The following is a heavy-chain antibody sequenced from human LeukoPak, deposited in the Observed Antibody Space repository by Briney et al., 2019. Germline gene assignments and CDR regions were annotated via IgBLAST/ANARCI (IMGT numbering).Heavy chain of an antibody. CDR3: ARSRVVDAAFFDY. CDR2: ISSSGHSI. V-gene: IGHV3-11*01. J-gene: IGHJ4*02. D-gene: IGHD2-15*01. CDR1: GFTFSDYY. Sequence: GGSLRLSCVASGFTFSDYYMSWSRQAPGKGLEWVSYISSSGHSIYYADSVKGRFTISRDNVKNALYLQMNSLRAEDTAVYYCARSRVVDAAFFDYWGQGTLATVSS.